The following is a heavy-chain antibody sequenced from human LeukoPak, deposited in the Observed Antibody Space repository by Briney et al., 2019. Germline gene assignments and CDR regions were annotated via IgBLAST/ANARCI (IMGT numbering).Heavy chain of an antibody. D-gene: IGHD2/OR15-2a*01. J-gene: IGHJ4*02. CDR1: GFTFSSYW. CDR3: ARDSGTTDFDY. Sequence: TGGSRRLSCAASGFTFSSYWMHWVRQAPGKGLVWVSRINSDGSGTRYADSVKGRFTISRDNAKNTLYLQMNTLRAEDTAVYYCARDSGTTDFDYWGQGNLVTVSS. V-gene: IGHV3-74*01. CDR2: INSDGSGT.